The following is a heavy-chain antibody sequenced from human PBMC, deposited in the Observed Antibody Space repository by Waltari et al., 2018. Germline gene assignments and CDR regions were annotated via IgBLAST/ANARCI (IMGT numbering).Heavy chain of an antibody. J-gene: IGHJ4*02. CDR2: IAYSRRT. Sequence: QVQLQESGPGLVKPSQTLSLTCTVSGGSISSGGYYWSWIRQHPGKGLEGGGNIAYSRRTDNNPSLKSRVTVAVDTSKNQFALKLSSVTAADTAVYYCATLYYDSSGYYFDYWGQGTLVTVSS. D-gene: IGHD3-22*01. CDR3: ATLYYDSSGYYFDY. V-gene: IGHV4-31*03. CDR1: GGSISSGGYY.